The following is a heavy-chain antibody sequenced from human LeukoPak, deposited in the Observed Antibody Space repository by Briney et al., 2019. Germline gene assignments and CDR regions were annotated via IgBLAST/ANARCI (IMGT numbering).Heavy chain of an antibody. D-gene: IGHD6-19*01. CDR3: ARAYSSGWYPNGDYFDY. V-gene: IGHV4-59*01. Sequence: SETLSLTCTVSGGSISSYYWSWLRQPPGKGLEWIGYIYYSGSTNYNPSLKSRVTISVDTSKNQFSLKLSSVTAADTAVYYCARAYSSGWYPNGDYFDYWGQGTLVTVSS. J-gene: IGHJ4*02. CDR2: IYYSGST. CDR1: GGSISSYY.